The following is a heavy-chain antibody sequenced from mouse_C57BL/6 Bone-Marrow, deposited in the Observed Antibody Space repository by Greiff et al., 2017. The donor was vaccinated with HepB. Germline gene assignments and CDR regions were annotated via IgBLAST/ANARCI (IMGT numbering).Heavy chain of an antibody. CDR1: GYSITSGYY. CDR3: ARYYYVSSYGYFDV. CDR2: ISYDGSN. Sequence: DVQLQESGPGLVKPSQSLSLTCSVTGYSITSGYYWNWIRQFPGNKLEWMGYISYDGSNNYNPSLKNRISITRDTSKNQFFLKLNSVTTEDTATYYCARYYYVSSYGYFDVWGTGTTVTVSS. V-gene: IGHV3-6*01. J-gene: IGHJ1*03. D-gene: IGHD1-1*01.